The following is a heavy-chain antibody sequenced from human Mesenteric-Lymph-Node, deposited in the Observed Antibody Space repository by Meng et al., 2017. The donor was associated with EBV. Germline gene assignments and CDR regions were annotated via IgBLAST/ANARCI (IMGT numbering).Heavy chain of an antibody. CDR1: GYTFTSYD. CDR3: ARGRLVGAPDWFDP. J-gene: IGHJ5*02. V-gene: IGHV1-8*01. CDR2: MNPNSGNT. Sequence: VQLVQSWAEVKKPGASVKVSCKASGYTFTSYDINWVRQATGQGLEWLGWMNPNSGNTGYARKFQGRVTMTRNTSISTAYMELSSLTSEDTAVYYCARGRLVGAPDWFDPWGQGTLVTVSS. D-gene: IGHD1-26*01.